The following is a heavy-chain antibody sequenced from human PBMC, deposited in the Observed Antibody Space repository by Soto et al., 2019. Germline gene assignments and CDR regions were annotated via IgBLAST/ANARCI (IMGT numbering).Heavy chain of an antibody. CDR1: GYSFTSYW. J-gene: IGHJ4*02. D-gene: IGHD5-12*01. CDR2: IDPSDSYT. CDR3: ARRGYSGNENDY. Sequence: LGESLKISCKGSGYSFTSYWINWVRQMPGKGLEWMGRIDPSDSYTNYSPSFQGHVTISADKSISTAYLQWSSLEASDTAMYYCARRGYSGNENDYWGQGTLVTVSS. V-gene: IGHV5-10-1*01.